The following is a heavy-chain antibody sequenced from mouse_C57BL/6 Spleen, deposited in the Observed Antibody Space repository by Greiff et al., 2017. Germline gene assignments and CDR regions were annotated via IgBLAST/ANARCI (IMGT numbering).Heavy chain of an antibody. CDR1: GYSITSGYY. CDR2: ISYDGSN. CDR3: AREENYEAWFAY. D-gene: IGHD2-4*01. Sequence: EVQLQESGPGLVKPSQSLSLTCSVTGYSITSGYYWNWIRQFPGNKLEWMGYISYDGSNNYNPTLKNRISITRDTSNNQFFLKLNSVTTEDTATYYCAREENYEAWFAYWGQGTLVTVSA. J-gene: IGHJ3*01. V-gene: IGHV3-6*01.